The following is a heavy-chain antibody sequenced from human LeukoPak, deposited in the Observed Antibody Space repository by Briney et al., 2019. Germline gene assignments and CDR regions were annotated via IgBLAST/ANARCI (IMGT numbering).Heavy chain of an antibody. Sequence: PSETLSLTCTVSGGSISSYYWSWIRQPPGKGLEWIGYIYYSGDTNYNPSLKSRVTISVDTSKNQFSLKLSSVTAADTAVYYCARGPPSITIFGVVITNYFDYWGQGTLVTVSS. CDR2: IYYSGDT. D-gene: IGHD3-3*01. V-gene: IGHV4-59*08. CDR3: ARGPPSITIFGVVITNYFDY. CDR1: GGSISSYY. J-gene: IGHJ4*02.